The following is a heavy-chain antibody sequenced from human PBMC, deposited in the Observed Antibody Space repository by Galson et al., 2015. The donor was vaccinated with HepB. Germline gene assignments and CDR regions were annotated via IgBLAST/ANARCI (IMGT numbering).Heavy chain of an antibody. J-gene: IGHJ3*02. CDR1: GYSFTSYW. Sequence: QSGAEVKKPGESLKISCKGSGYSFTSYWIGWVRQMPGKGLEWMGIIYPGDSDTRYSPSFQGQVTISADKSISTAYLQWSSLKASDTAMYYCARQVRRITKDLDAFDIWGQGTMVTVSS. CDR2: IYPGDSDT. CDR3: ARQVRRITKDLDAFDI. D-gene: IGHD3-10*01. V-gene: IGHV5-51*01.